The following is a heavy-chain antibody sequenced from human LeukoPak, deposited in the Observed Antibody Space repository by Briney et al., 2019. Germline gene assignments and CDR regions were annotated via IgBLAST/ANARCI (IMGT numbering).Heavy chain of an antibody. Sequence: PGRSLRLSSAASGFTFSSYGVHWVRQAPGKGLEWVAVISYDGSNKYYADSVKGRFTISRDNSKNTLYLQMNSLRAEDTAVYYCAKSLWFENYGMDVWGQGTTVTVSS. CDR3: AKSLWFENYGMDV. J-gene: IGHJ6*02. D-gene: IGHD3-10*01. CDR1: GFTFSSYG. CDR2: ISYDGSNK. V-gene: IGHV3-30*18.